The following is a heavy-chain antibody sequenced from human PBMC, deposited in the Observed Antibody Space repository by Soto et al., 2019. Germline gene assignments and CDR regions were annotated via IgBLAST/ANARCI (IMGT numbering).Heavy chain of an antibody. V-gene: IGHV4-38-2*01. Sequence: PSETLSLTCAVSGYSISSGYYWGWIRQPPGKGLEWIATIYHSGTTYSNPSLKSRVTISVDTSKNQFSLKLSSVTAADTAMYYCASGLYYYDSSGYSPDYWGLGTLVTVSS. CDR3: ASGLYYYDSSGYSPDY. CDR2: IYHSGTT. CDR1: GYSISSGYY. J-gene: IGHJ4*02. D-gene: IGHD3-22*01.